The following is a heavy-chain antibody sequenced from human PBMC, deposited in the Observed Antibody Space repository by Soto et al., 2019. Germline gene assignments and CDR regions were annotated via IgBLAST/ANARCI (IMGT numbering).Heavy chain of an antibody. D-gene: IGHD3-10*01. Sequence: GGSLRLSCAASGSTFSSYGMHWVRQAPGKGLEWVAVISYDGSNKYYADSVKGRFTISRDNSKNTLYLQMNSLRAEDTVVYYFAKERNGSGPPFSYYYYGMDVWGQGTTVTVSS. J-gene: IGHJ6*02. CDR3: AKERNGSGPPFSYYYYGMDV. CDR1: GSTFSSYG. V-gene: IGHV3-30*18. CDR2: ISYDGSNK.